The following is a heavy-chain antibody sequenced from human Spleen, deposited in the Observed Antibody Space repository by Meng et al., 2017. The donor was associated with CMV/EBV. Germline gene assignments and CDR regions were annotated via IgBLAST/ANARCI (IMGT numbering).Heavy chain of an antibody. CDR3: ARDVVDCSSTSCYHFYYYGMDV. J-gene: IGHJ6*02. CDR1: Y. V-gene: IGHV4-39*07. Sequence: YWSWIRQPPGKGLEWIGSMYYSGSTNYNPSLKSRVTISIDTSKNQFSLRLRSVTAADTAVYYCARDVVDCSSTSCYHFYYYGMDVWGQGTTVTVSS. D-gene: IGHD2-2*01. CDR2: MYYSGST.